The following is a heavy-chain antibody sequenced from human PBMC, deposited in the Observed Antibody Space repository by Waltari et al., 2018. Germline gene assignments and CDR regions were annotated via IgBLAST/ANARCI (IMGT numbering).Heavy chain of an antibody. V-gene: IGHV3-23*01. CDR2: ISGSGGST. Sequence: EVQLLESGGGLVQPGGSLRLSCAASGFTFSSYAMSWVRPAPGKGLEGVSAISGSGGSTDYADSVKGRFTNSRDNSKNTLYLKMNSLRAEDTAVYYCAKEGYILTRLKYGMDVWGQGTTVTVSS. J-gene: IGHJ6*02. CDR1: GFTFSSYA. CDR3: AKEGYILTRLKYGMDV. D-gene: IGHD5-12*01.